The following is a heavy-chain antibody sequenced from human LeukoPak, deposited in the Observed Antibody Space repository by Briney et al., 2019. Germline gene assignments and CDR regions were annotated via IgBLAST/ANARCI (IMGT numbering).Heavy chain of an antibody. Sequence: ASVKVSCKASGGTFSSYAINWVRQATGQGLEWMGWMNPNSGNTGYAQKFQGRVTMTRNTSISTAYMELSSLRSEDTAVYYCARGDLAYCGGDCGPDYWGQGTLVTVSS. D-gene: IGHD2-21*02. V-gene: IGHV1-8*02. CDR3: ARGDLAYCGGDCGPDY. CDR1: GGTFSSYA. CDR2: MNPNSGNT. J-gene: IGHJ4*02.